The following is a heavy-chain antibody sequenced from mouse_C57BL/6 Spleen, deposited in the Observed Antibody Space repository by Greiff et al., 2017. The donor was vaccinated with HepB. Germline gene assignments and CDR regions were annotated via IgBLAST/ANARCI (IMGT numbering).Heavy chain of an antibody. CDR1: GFTFSDYY. D-gene: IGHD1-1*01. J-gene: IGHJ4*01. CDR3: ARQGGVLLDYAMDY. V-gene: IGHV5-12*01. Sequence: EVMLVESGGGLVQPGGSLKLSCAASGFTFSDYYMYWVRQTPEKRLEWVAYISNGVGSTYYPDTVKGRFTISRDNAKNTLYLQMSRLKSEDTAMDYCARQGGVLLDYAMDYWGQVTSVTVSS. CDR2: ISNGVGST.